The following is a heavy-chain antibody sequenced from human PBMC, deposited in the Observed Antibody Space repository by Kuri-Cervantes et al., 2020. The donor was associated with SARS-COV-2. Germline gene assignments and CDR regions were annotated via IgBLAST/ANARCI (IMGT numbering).Heavy chain of an antibody. J-gene: IGHJ6*02. CDR3: AREAPCRIVGAICYGMDV. V-gene: IGHV3-48*02. Sequence: GGSLKISCAASGFTCSSYSMNWVRQAPGKGLEWVSYISSSSSTIYYADSVKGRFTISRDNAKNSLYLQMNSLRDEDTAVYYCAREAPCRIVGAICYGMDVWGQGTTVTVSS. D-gene: IGHD1-26*01. CDR1: GFTCSSYS. CDR2: ISSSSSTI.